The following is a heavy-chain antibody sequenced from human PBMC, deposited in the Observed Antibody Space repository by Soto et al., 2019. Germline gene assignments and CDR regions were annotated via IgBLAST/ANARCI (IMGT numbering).Heavy chain of an antibody. D-gene: IGHD5-18*01. V-gene: IGHV1-69*08. CDR2: IIPILGIA. CDR3: ARDGRYGVQRWSN. Sequence: QVQLVQSGAEVKKPGSSVKVSCKASGGTFSSYTISWVRQAPGQGLEWMGRIIPILGIANYAQKFQGRVTITADKSTSTAYMELSSLRSEDTAVYYCARDGRYGVQRWSNWGQGTLVNVSS. CDR1: GGTFSSYT. J-gene: IGHJ4*02.